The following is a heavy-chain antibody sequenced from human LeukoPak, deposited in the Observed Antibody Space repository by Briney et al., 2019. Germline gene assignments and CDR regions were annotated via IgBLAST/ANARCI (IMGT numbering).Heavy chain of an antibody. CDR3: AGDQLALNALDM. J-gene: IGHJ3*02. D-gene: IGHD1-1*01. V-gene: IGHV4-59*11. Sequence: SETLSLTCTVSGGSISSHYWSWIRQSPGNGLEWIGYISYIGSTNYSPSRKSRLTISIDTSKNQFSLRLSSVTAADTAVYFCAGDQLALNALDMWGQGTMVTVSS. CDR1: GGSISSHY. CDR2: ISYIGST.